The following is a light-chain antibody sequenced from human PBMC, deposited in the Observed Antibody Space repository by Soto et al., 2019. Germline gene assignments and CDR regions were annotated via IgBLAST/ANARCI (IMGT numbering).Light chain of an antibody. CDR2: DVS. CDR1: SSDVGDYNY. J-gene: IGLJ1*01. V-gene: IGLV2-11*01. CDR3: CSYAGSYTFV. Sequence: QSALTQPRSVSGSPGQSVTISCTGTSSDVGDYNYVSWYQQHPGKAPKVMIYDVSKRPSGVPDRFSGSKSGNTASLTISGLQAEDVADYYCCSYAGSYTFVFGTGTKLPS.